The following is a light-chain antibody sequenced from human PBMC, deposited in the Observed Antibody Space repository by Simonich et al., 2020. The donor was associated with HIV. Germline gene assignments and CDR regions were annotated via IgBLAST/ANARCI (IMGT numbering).Light chain of an antibody. V-gene: IGKV1-39*01. Sequence: DIQMTQSPSSLSASVGDRDTITCRASQSIRSYLSWSQQKPGKAPKLLVYAASSLQSGVPSRFSGSGSGTDFTLTISSLQPEDFATYFCQQSYSTPRTFGQGTKVEIK. CDR3: QQSYSTPRT. J-gene: IGKJ1*01. CDR2: AAS. CDR1: QSIRSY.